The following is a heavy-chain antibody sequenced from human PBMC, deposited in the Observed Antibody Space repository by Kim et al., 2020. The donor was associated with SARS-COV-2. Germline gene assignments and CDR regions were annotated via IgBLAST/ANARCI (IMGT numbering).Heavy chain of an antibody. CDR1: GFTFDDYA. J-gene: IGHJ4*02. D-gene: IGHD3-10*01. CDR2: ISWNSGSI. CDR3: AKGTERFGELFLYFDY. V-gene: IGHV3-9*01. Sequence: GGSLRLSCAASGFTFDDYAMHWVRQAPGKGLEWVSGISWNSGSIGYADSVKGRFTISRDNAKNSLYLQMNSLRAEDTALYYCAKGTERFGELFLYFDYWGQGTLVTVSS.